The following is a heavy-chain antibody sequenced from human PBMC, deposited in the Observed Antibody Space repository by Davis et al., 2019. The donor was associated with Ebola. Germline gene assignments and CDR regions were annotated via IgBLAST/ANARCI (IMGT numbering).Heavy chain of an antibody. Sequence: PSETLSLTCTVSGYSISSGYYWGWIRQPPGKGLEWIGSIYHSGSTYYNPSLKSRVTISVDTSKNQFSLKLSSVTAADTAVYYCARGVAIRFDTGVDAFDIWGQGTMVTVSS. CDR3: ARGVAIRFDTGVDAFDI. J-gene: IGHJ3*02. V-gene: IGHV4-38-2*02. CDR2: IYHSGST. D-gene: IGHD3-10*01. CDR1: GYSISSGYY.